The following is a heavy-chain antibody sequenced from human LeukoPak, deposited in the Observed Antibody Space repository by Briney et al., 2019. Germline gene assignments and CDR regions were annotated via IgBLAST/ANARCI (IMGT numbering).Heavy chain of an antibody. D-gene: IGHD1-26*01. Sequence: ASVKVSCKASGDTFSSFAVSWVRQAPGQGLEWMGRIIPLFGTADYAQRYQGRVTISADNSLNTAYLELSSLTSEDTAVYYCARGSLTYGRAFDYWGQGTLVTVSS. V-gene: IGHV1-69*06. CDR3: ARGSLTYGRAFDY. CDR1: GDTFSSFA. J-gene: IGHJ4*02. CDR2: IIPLFGTA.